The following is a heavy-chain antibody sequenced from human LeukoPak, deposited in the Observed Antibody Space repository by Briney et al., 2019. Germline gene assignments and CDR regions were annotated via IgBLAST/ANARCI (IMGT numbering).Heavy chain of an antibody. CDR1: GFTFSSYS. CDR3: ARALTYYDFWSGY. CDR2: ISSSSSYI. V-gene: IGHV3-21*01. D-gene: IGHD3-3*01. Sequence: GSLRLSCAASGFTFSSYSMNWVRQAPGKGLEWVSSISSSSSYIYYADSVKGRFTISRDNAKNSLYLQMNSLRAEDTAVYYCARALTYYDFWSGYWGQGTLVTVSS. J-gene: IGHJ4*02.